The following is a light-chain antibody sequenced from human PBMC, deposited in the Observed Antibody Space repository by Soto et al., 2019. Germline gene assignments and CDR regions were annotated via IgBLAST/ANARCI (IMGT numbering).Light chain of an antibody. CDR1: QSISSY. J-gene: IGKJ4*01. CDR3: QQSSSTPQT. CDR2: VAS. V-gene: IGKV1-39*01. Sequence: DIQMTQSPSSLSASVGDRVTITCRASQSISSYLSWYQQKPGKAPKLLINVASTLQSGVPSRFSVSGSGTDFTLAISSMQPEDFATYYCQQSSSTPQTFGGGTRVEIK.